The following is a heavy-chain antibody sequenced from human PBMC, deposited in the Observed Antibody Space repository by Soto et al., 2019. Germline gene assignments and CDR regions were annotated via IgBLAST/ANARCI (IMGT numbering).Heavy chain of an antibody. V-gene: IGHV1-18*01. D-gene: IGHD3-3*01. Sequence: QVQLVQSGAEVKKPGASVKVSCKASGYTFTSYGISWVRQAPGQGLEWMGWISAYNGNTNYAQKLQGRVTMTTDTSTSTADMELRSLRSDDTAVYYCARDVPYYDFWSGYYTDYWGQGTLVTVSS. CDR2: ISAYNGNT. J-gene: IGHJ4*02. CDR3: ARDVPYYDFWSGYYTDY. CDR1: GYTFTSYG.